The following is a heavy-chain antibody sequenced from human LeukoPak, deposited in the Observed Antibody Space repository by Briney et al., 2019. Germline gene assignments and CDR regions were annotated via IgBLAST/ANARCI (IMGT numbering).Heavy chain of an antibody. Sequence: SETLSLTCSVSGASIRSYFWSWLRHSPGKGLEWIGYVYDNDISNFNPSLESRVTILVDRSKSQFSLKLRSVTAADTAVYYCARGLVLATDDAFDIWGPGTMVTVSS. D-gene: IGHD5-12*01. CDR2: VYDNDIS. J-gene: IGHJ3*02. CDR3: ARGLVLATDDAFDI. CDR1: GASIRSYF. V-gene: IGHV4-59*01.